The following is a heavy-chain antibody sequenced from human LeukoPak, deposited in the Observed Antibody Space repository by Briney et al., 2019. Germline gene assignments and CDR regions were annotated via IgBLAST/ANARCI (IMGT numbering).Heavy chain of an antibody. V-gene: IGHV3-30*02. Sequence: GGSLRLSSAASGFTFSSYGMHWVRQAPGKGLEWVAFIRYDGSNKYYADSVKGRFTISRDNSKNTLYLQMNSLRAEDTAVYYCTKGTLYGVIPRAAFDYWGQGTLVTVSS. CDR2: IRYDGSNK. D-gene: IGHD3-16*01. CDR1: GFTFSSYG. J-gene: IGHJ4*02. CDR3: TKGTLYGVIPRAAFDY.